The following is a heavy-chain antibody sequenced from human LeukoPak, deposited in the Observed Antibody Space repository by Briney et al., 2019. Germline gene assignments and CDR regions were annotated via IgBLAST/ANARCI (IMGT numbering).Heavy chain of an antibody. V-gene: IGHV4-61*02. Sequence: SQTLSLTCTVSGGSISSGSYYWSWIRQPAGKGLEWIGRIYTSGSTNYNPSLKSRVTISVDTSKNQFSLKLSSVTAADTAVYYCARKSSSWDNWFDPWGQGTLVTVSS. CDR1: GGSISSGSYY. D-gene: IGHD6-13*01. J-gene: IGHJ5*02. CDR2: IYTSGST. CDR3: ARKSSSWDNWFDP.